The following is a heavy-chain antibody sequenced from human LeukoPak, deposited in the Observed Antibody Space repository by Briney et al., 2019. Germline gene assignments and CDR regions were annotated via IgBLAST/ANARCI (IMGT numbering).Heavy chain of an antibody. D-gene: IGHD6-13*01. CDR1: GFTFSSYA. V-gene: IGHV3-7*01. CDR3: ARVVFDTSSWYVIDY. J-gene: IGHJ4*02. CDR2: IKQDENEK. Sequence: PGGSLRLSCAASGFTFSSYAMSWVRRAPGKGLEWVSNIKQDENEKNYVDSLKGRFTISRDNANNSLYLQMNSLGAEDTSVCYCARVVFDTSSWYVIDYWGQGTLVTVSS.